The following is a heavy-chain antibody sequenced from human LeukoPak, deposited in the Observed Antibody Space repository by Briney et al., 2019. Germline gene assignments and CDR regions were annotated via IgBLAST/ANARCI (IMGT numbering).Heavy chain of an antibody. CDR2: IYGGGST. D-gene: IGHD6-19*01. J-gene: IGHJ4*02. CDR3: AKGIAVADSYYFDY. CDR1: GFTVSSNY. Sequence: GGSLRLSCAASGFTVSSNYMSWVRQAPGKGLEWVSVIYGGGSTYYADSVKGRFTISRDNSKNTLYLQMNSLRAEDTAVYYCAKGIAVADSYYFDYWGQGTLVTVSS. V-gene: IGHV3-53*01.